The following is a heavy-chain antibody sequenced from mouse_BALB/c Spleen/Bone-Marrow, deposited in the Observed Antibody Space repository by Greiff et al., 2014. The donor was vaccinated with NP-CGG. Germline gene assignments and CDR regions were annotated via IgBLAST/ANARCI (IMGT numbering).Heavy chain of an antibody. Sequence: SKSLSIACAVSGISLPSYGVHWVRQPPVKGLEWLGVIWAGGSTTYNSALMSRLSISKDNSKSQVFLKMNSLQTDDTAMYYCARVYLWYFDVWGAGNTGTVAS. CDR3: ARVYLWYFDV. CDR2: IWAGGST. D-gene: IGHD2-3*01. CDR1: GISLPSYG. V-gene: IGHV2-9*02. J-gene: IGHJ1*01.